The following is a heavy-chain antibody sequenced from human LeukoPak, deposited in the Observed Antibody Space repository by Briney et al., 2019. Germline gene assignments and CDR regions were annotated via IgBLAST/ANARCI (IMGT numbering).Heavy chain of an antibody. D-gene: IGHD2-2*01. V-gene: IGHV4-59*02. CDR2: MFYSGST. J-gene: IGHJ4*02. CDR1: GGSVSSYS. Sequence: PSETLSLTCTVSGGSVSSYSWSWIRQPPGKGLEWIGYMFYSGSTNYNPSLKSRVAISVDTSKNQFSLKLTSVTAADTAVYYCAKEVSSTSGLYVAYWRKGSLVTVSS. CDR3: AKEVSSTSGLYVAY.